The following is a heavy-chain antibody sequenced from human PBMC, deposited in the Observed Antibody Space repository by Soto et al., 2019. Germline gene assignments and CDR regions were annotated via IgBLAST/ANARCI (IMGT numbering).Heavy chain of an antibody. CDR3: AREVTSITMVRGPLDY. D-gene: IGHD3-10*01. CDR1: GFTFSDYY. Sequence: GGSLRLSCAASGFTFSDYYMNWIRQAPGKGLEWVSYISSSGSNIYYADSVKGRFTISRDNAKNSLYLQMNSLRAEDTAVYYCAREVTSITMVRGPLDYWGQGTLVTVSS. J-gene: IGHJ4*02. CDR2: ISSSGSNI. V-gene: IGHV3-11*01.